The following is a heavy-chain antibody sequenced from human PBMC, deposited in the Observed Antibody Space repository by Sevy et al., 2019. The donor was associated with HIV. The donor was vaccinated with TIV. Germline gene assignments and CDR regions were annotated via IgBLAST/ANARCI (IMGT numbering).Heavy chain of an antibody. V-gene: IGHV4-30-4*01. Sequence: SETLSLTCIVSGGSISSGDYYWSWIRQPPGKGLEWIGYTYYSGSTNYNPSLTSRVTISVDTSKNQFSLKLRSVTAADTAVYYCARDRRCSGTNCVAVYAFEIWGQGTMVTVSS. D-gene: IGHD2-2*01. CDR3: ARDRRCSGTNCVAVYAFEI. CDR1: GGSISSGDYY. CDR2: TYYSGST. J-gene: IGHJ3*02.